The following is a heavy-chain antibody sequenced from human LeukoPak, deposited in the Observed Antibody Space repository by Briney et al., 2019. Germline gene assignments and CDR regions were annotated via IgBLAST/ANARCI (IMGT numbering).Heavy chain of an antibody. Sequence: PGGSLRLSCAASGFIFSRYWMSWVRQAPGKGLKWVANIKRDGSEKYYVDSVKGRFIISRDNAKNSMYLLMNSLRAEDTAVYYCARGSYSGNCYYFDYWGQGSQVTVSS. CDR2: IKRDGSEK. J-gene: IGHJ4*02. V-gene: IGHV3-7*01. CDR3: ARGSYSGNCYYFDY. CDR1: GFIFSRYW. D-gene: IGHD1-26*01.